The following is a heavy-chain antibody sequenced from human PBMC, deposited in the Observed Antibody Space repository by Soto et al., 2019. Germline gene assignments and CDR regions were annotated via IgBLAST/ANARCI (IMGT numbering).Heavy chain of an antibody. CDR3: ARECSGATRDHN. V-gene: IGHV2-70*17. CDR2: IDWDGDE. J-gene: IGHJ4*02. CDR1: GFSLRTSSIC. D-gene: IGHD2-15*01. Sequence: SGPTLVNPTQTLTLTCSFAGFSLRTSSICVRWIRQPPGKALEWLARIDWDGDEFYSTSLKTRLTISKDTSKNQVVLTMTNMDPADTATYYCARECSGATRDHNWGQGILVTVSS.